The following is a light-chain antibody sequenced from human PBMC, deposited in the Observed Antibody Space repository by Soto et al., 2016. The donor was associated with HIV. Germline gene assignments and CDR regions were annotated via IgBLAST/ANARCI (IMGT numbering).Light chain of an antibody. Sequence: SYVLTQPPSVSVAPGKTANITCGGNNIGSKSVHWFQQKPGQAPVLVVYDDNDRPSGIPERFSGSNSGNTATLTISRVEAGDEADYYCQVWDSSSDHPVVFGGGTKLTVL. CDR1: NIGSKS. V-gene: IGLV3-21*03. CDR3: QVWDSSSDHPVV. J-gene: IGLJ2*01. CDR2: DDN.